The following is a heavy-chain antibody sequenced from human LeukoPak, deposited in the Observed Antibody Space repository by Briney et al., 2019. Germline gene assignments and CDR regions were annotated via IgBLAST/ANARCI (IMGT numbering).Heavy chain of an antibody. J-gene: IGHJ4*02. CDR1: GDSITSNSFY. CDR3: ARDTTGFWSGADYYFDY. D-gene: IGHD3-3*01. CDR2: VYYSGSS. Sequence: PSETLSLTCTVSGDSITSNSFYWGWIRQPPGKGLEWIGSVYYSGSSYSNPSLKSRVTISVDTPKNQFSLKVTSVTAADTAVYYCARDTTGFWSGADYYFDYWGQGTLVTVSS. V-gene: IGHV4-39*07.